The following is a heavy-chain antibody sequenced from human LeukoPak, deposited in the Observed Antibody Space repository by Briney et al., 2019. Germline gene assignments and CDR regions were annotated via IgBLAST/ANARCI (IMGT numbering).Heavy chain of an antibody. V-gene: IGHV1-69*06. J-gene: IGHJ4*02. D-gene: IGHD3-16*02. CDR2: IIPIFGTA. Sequence: ASVKVSCKASGGTFSSYAISWVRQAPGQGLEWMGGIIPIFGTANYAQKFQGRVTMTEDTSTDTAYMELSSLRSEDTAVYYCATLTAITYYDYVWGSYRSSYFDYWGQGTLVTVSS. CDR1: GGTFSSYA. CDR3: ATLTAITYYDYVWGSYRSSYFDY.